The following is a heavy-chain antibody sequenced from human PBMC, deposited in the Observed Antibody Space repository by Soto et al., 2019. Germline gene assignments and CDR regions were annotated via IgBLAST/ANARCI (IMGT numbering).Heavy chain of an antibody. CDR2: IYPGDSDT. J-gene: IGHJ6*02. CDR3: ARQKAAGDYYYGMDV. Sequence: GESLKISCKGSGYSFTSYWIGWVRQMPGKGLEWMGIIYPGDSDTRYSPSFQGQVTISADKSISTAYLQWSSLKASDTAMYYCARQKAAGDYYYGMDVWGQGTTVTSP. D-gene: IGHD3-10*01. V-gene: IGHV5-51*01. CDR1: GYSFTSYW.